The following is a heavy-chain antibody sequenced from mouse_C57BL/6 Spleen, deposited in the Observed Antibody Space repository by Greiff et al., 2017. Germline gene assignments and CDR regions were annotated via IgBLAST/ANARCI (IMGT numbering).Heavy chain of an antibody. J-gene: IGHJ2*01. CDR2: IHPNSGST. Sequence: QVQLPQPGAELVKPGASVKLSCKASGYTFTSYWMHWVKQRPGQGLEWIGMIHPNSGSTNYNEKFKSKATLTVDKSSSTAYMQLSSLTSEDSAVYVCARPNYGNDDYFDYWGQGTTLTVSS. D-gene: IGHD2-2*01. V-gene: IGHV1-64*01. CDR1: GYTFTSYW. CDR3: ARPNYGNDDYFDY.